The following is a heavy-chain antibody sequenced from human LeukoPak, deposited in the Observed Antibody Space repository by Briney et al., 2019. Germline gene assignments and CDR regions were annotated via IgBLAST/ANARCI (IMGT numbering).Heavy chain of an antibody. J-gene: IGHJ4*02. CDR1: GFTFSDYY. V-gene: IGHV3-11*06. D-gene: IGHD3-22*01. CDR3: ARDGYYSDSSGYYVHVY. CDR2: ISSSSSYT. Sequence: TGGPLRLSCAASGFTFSDYYMSWIRQAPGKGLEWVSYISSSSSYTNYADSVKGRFTISRDNAKNSLYLQMNSLRAEDTAVYYCARDGYYSDSSGYYVHVYWGQGTLVTVSS.